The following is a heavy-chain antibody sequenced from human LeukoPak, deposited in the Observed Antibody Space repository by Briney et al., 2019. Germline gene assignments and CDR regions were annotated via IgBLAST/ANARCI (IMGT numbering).Heavy chain of an antibody. CDR1: GFTFDDYA. CDR2: ISWNSGSI. V-gene: IGHV3-9*01. D-gene: IGHD3-22*01. J-gene: IGHJ1*01. CDR3: AKDADRSLTMIVVVISLFQH. Sequence: GGSLRLSCAASGFTFDDYAMHWVRQAPGKGLEWVSGISWNSGSIGYADSVKGRFTISRDNAKNSLYLQMNSLRAEDTAVYYCAKDADRSLTMIVVVISLFQHWGQGTLVTVSS.